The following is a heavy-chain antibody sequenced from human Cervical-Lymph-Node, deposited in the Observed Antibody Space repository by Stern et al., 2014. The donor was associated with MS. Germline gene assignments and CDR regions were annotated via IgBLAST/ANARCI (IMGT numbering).Heavy chain of an antibody. V-gene: IGHV4-59*01. D-gene: IGHD1-26*01. Sequence: QLQLQESGPGLVKPSETLSLTCTVSGGSISSYYWSWIRQPPGKGLEWIGYIYYSGSTNYNPSLKSRVTISVDTSKNQFSLKLSSVTAADTAVYYCARDSWDLRGMDVWGQGTTVTVSS. J-gene: IGHJ6*02. CDR2: IYYSGST. CDR1: GGSISSYY. CDR3: ARDSWDLRGMDV.